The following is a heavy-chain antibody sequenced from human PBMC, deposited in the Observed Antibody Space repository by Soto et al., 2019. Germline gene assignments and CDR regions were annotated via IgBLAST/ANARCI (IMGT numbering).Heavy chain of an antibody. V-gene: IGHV3-21*01. CDR3: ARDRDVVVPAAMMGGAFDI. CDR2: ISSSSSYI. J-gene: IGHJ3*02. CDR1: GFTFSSYS. Sequence: EVQLVESGGGLVKPGGSLRLSCAASGFTFSSYSMNWVRQAPGKGLEWVSSISSSSSYIYYADSVKGRFTISRDNAKNSLYLQMNSLRAEDTAVYYCARDRDVVVPAAMMGGAFDIWGQGTMVTVSS. D-gene: IGHD2-2*01.